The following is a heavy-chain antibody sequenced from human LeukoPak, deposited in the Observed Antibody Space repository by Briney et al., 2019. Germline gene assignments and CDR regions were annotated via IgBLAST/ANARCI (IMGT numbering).Heavy chain of an antibody. J-gene: IGHJ4*02. CDR3: ARLANPSGYWD. CDR1: GFPFPTYA. Sequence: GGSLRLSCVASGFPFPTYAMMWVRQAPGKGLEWVSSVRVSDGAKFYADSVKGRFTISRDNSKNTLYLQMNSLRAEDTAVYYCARLANPSGYWDWGQGTLVTVSS. D-gene: IGHD3-22*01. V-gene: IGHV3-23*01. CDR2: VRVSDGAK.